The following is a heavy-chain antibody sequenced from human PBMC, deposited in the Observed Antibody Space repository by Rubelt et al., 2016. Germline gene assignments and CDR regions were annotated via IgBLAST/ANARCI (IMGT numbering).Heavy chain of an antibody. V-gene: IGHV1-18*01. Sequence: QVQLVQSGAEVKKPGASVKVSCKASGYTFTTYGINWVRQAPGQGLEWMGWISAYTGNTNHAQKLQGRVTRTTDTSTSTAYRGLRSRRSDDTAGYYCAREAYSGRYPLIDYWGQGTLVTVSS. CDR2: ISAYTGNT. CDR1: GYTFTTYG. D-gene: IGHD1-26*01. J-gene: IGHJ4*02. CDR3: AREAYSGRYPLIDY.